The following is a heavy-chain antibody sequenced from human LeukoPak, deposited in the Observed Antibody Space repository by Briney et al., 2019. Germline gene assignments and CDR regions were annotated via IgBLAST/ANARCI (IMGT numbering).Heavy chain of an antibody. CDR1: GFIFDDYA. V-gene: IGHV3-9*01. D-gene: IGHD3-10*01. CDR3: TKDHYYGSGSYYTYSDS. Sequence: GRSLRLACAAAGFIFDDYAMRWVRQAAGECLEWVSGISWNSVSIGYGDSGKSRFTISRDNAKNSLYLQMNSLRAEDTTLHYCTKDHYYGSGSYYTYSDSWGQGTLVTVSS. CDR2: ISWNSVSI. J-gene: IGHJ4*02.